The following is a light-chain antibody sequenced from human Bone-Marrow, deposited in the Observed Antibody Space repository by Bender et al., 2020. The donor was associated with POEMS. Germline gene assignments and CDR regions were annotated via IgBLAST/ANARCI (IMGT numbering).Light chain of an antibody. Sequence: QSALTQPASVSGSPGQSITISCTGTSSDIGGYNYVSWYQQHPGKAPKLMILDVNNRPSGVSNRFSGSKSGNTASLTISGLQAEDEADYFCISYTSSSTLVFGGVTKLTVL. CDR1: SSDIGGYNY. CDR3: ISYTSSSTLV. V-gene: IGLV2-14*03. CDR2: DVN. J-gene: IGLJ3*02.